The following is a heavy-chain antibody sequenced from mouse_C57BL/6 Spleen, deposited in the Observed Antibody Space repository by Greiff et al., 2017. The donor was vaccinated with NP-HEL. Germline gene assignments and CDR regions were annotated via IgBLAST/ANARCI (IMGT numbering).Heavy chain of an antibody. CDR1: GFTFSDYG. CDR3: APITTVVAPYYAMDY. D-gene: IGHD1-1*01. Sequence: EVKVVESGGGLVKPGGSLKLSCAASGFTFSDYGMHWVRQAPEKGLEWVAYISSGSSTIYYADTVKGRFTINRDNAKNTLFLQMTSLRAEDTAMYYCAPITTVVAPYYAMDYWGQGTSVTVSS. CDR2: ISSGSSTI. J-gene: IGHJ4*01. V-gene: IGHV5-17*01.